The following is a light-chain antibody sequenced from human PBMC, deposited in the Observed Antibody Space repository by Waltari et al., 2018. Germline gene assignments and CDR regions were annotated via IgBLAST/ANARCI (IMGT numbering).Light chain of an antibody. CDR1: TGSIASYY. Sequence: NFMLTQPHSVSESPGKTVTISCTRSTGSIASYYVQWYQQRPGSAPTTVIYDDDLRPSGVPDRFSGSIDSSSNSASLTISGLKTEDEADYYCQSYGDTTNQVFGGGTKLTVL. J-gene: IGLJ2*01. CDR3: QSYGDTTNQV. V-gene: IGLV6-57*04. CDR2: DDD.